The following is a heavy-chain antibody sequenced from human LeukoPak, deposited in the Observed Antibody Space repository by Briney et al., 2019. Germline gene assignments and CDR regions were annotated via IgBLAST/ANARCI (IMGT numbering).Heavy chain of an antibody. CDR1: GGSFSGYY. J-gene: IGHJ5*02. V-gene: IGHV4-34*01. D-gene: IGHD2-15*01. Sequence: SETLSLTCAVYGGSFSGYYWSWIRQPPGKGLEWIGEINHSGSTNYNPSLKSRVTISVEKSKNQFSLKLSSVTAADTAVYYRARMKSQLLLPFMGFDPWGQGTLVTVYS. CDR3: ARMKSQLLLPFMGFDP. CDR2: INHSGST.